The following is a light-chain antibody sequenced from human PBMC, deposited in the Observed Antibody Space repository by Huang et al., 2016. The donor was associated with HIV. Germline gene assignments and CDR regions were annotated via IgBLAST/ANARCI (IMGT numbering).Light chain of an antibody. J-gene: IGKJ4*01. CDR1: QSLVYSDANTY. CDR2: KGS. Sequence: DVVMTQSPLSLPVSLGQPASISCSSSQSLVYSDANTYLNWFQQRPGQSPRRLIYKGSNRDSGVPDRFSGSGSGTNFTLEISRVEAEDVGGYYCMQGTHWPLTFGGGTKVEIK. CDR3: MQGTHWPLT. V-gene: IGKV2-30*01.